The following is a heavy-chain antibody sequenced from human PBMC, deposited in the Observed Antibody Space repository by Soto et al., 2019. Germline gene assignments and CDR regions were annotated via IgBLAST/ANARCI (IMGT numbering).Heavy chain of an antibody. CDR2: TFTDGNT. V-gene: IGHV3-66*01. CDR1: GFTVSNHY. CDR3: ARDSWFNC. Sequence: PCGSLRLSCAASGFTVSNHYMSWIRQAPGKGLEWVSLTFTDGNTYYADSVKGRFTVSRDNSKNTLFLQMNSLRVEDTAVYYCARDSWFNCWGQGALVTVSS. J-gene: IGHJ4*02.